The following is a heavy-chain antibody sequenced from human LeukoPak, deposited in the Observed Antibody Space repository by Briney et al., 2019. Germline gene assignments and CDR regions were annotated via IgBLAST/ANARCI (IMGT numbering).Heavy chain of an antibody. CDR3: AKDWHNGDDPLFDY. Sequence: GGSLRLSCVVSGFTFSSHSMSSVRQAPGKGLEWVADITREGSAAYYVYSVKGRFSISRDNAKNSLYLQMNSQRAEDTAVYYCAKDWHNGDDPLFDYWGQATVVTVSS. D-gene: IGHD2-8*01. CDR2: ITREGSAA. J-gene: IGHJ4*02. CDR1: GFTFSSHS. V-gene: IGHV3-7*05.